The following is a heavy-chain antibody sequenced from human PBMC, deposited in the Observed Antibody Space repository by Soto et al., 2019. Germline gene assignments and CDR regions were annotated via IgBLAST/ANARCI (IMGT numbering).Heavy chain of an antibody. CDR3: AKTYYYDSSGYYYFDY. J-gene: IGHJ4*02. V-gene: IGHV3-33*06. D-gene: IGHD3-22*01. CDR1: GFTFSSYG. Sequence: GGSLRLSCAASGFTFSSYGMHWVRQAPGKGLEWVAVIWYDGSNKYYADSVKGRFTISRDNSKNTLYLQMNSLRAEDTAVYYCAKTYYYDSSGYYYFDYWGQGTLVTVSS. CDR2: IWYDGSNK.